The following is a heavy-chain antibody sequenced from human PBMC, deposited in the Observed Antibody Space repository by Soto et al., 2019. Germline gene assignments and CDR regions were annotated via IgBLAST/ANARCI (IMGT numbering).Heavy chain of an antibody. D-gene: IGHD3-22*01. CDR2: INHSGST. CDR3: ARAKDYYDSSGYYY. CDR1: GGSFSGYY. Sequence: SETLSLTCAVYGGSFSGYYWSWIRQPPGKGLEWIGEINHSGSTNYNPSLKSRVTISVDTSKNQFSLKLSSVTAADTAVYYCARAKDYYDSSGYYYWGQGTLVTVSS. V-gene: IGHV4-34*01. J-gene: IGHJ4*02.